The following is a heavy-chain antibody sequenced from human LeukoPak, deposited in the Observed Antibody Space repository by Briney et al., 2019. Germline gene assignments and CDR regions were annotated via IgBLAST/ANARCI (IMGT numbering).Heavy chain of an antibody. J-gene: IGHJ4*02. CDR2: MNQDGSEI. Sequence: GGSLRLSCVGSGFTFSRYWLNWVRQAPGKGLEWVANMNQDGSEIYYLDSVKGRFTISRDNAKNSLYLQMNSLRAEDTAVYYCARDSWELQLAFDYWGQGTLVTVAS. D-gene: IGHD1-26*01. CDR1: GFTFSRYW. CDR3: ARDSWELQLAFDY. V-gene: IGHV3-7*03.